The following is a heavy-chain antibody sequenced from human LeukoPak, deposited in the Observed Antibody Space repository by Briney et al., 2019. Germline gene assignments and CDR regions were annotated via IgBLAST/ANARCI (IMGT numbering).Heavy chain of an antibody. J-gene: IGHJ6*02. CDR1: GFIFNNYA. D-gene: IGHD3-3*01. V-gene: IGHV3-9*01. CDR3: AREMVYDFWSGYYIGSYGMDV. CDR2: ISWNSGSI. Sequence: PGRSLRLSCAGSGFIFNNYAMHWVRQPPGKGLEWVSGISWNSGSIDYADSVKGRFTISRDNSKNTLYLQMNSLRAEDTAVYYCAREMVYDFWSGYYIGSYGMDVWGQGTTVTVSS.